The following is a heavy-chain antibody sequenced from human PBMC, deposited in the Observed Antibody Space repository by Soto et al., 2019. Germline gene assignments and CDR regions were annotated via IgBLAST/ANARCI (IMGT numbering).Heavy chain of an antibody. Sequence: ETLSLTCAVYCGSFSSYYWSWIRQPPGKGLEWIGEINHSGSTNYNPSLKSRVTMSVDTSKNQFSLKLSSVTAADTAVYYCARTSRFDCWAQGTLVPVSS. CDR1: CGSFSSYY. CDR3: ARTSRFDC. V-gene: IGHV4-34*01. D-gene: IGHD6-6*01. J-gene: IGHJ4*02. CDR2: INHSGST.